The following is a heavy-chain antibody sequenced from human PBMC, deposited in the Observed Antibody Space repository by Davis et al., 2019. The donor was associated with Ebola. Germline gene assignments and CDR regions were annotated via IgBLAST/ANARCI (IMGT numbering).Heavy chain of an antibody. CDR1: SGSISSYY. CDR2: IYYSGST. D-gene: IGHD5-24*01. J-gene: IGHJ4*02. V-gene: IGHV4-59*01. CDR3: ARIKMATIDY. Sequence: SETLSLTCTVSSGSISSYYWSCIRQPPGKGLVWNGYIYYSGSTNYNPSLKSRVTISVDTSKNQFSLKLSSVAAADTAVYYCARIKMATIDYWGQGTLVTVSS.